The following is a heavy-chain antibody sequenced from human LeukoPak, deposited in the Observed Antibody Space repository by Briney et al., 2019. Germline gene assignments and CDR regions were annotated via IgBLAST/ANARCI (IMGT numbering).Heavy chain of an antibody. CDR3: ARDKSAGADTGSSFYY. CDR1: GFTFSNYW. J-gene: IGHJ4*02. D-gene: IGHD3-10*01. Sequence: PGGSLRLSCAASGFTFSNYWMTWVRQASGKGLEWVASIKQDGSEKYYVDSVKGRFTFSRDNAKNSLYLQMDSLRAEDTAVYYCARDKSAGADTGSSFYYWGQGALVTVSS. CDR2: IKQDGSEK. V-gene: IGHV3-7*03.